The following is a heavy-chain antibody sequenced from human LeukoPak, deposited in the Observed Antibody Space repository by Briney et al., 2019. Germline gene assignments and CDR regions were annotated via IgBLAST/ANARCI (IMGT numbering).Heavy chain of an antibody. Sequence: ASVKVPCKASGFTFTSSAMQWVRQARGQRLEWIGWIVVGSGNTNYAQKFQERVTITRDMSTSTAYMELSSLRSEDTAVYYCAAGALVEAYMDVWGKGTTVTVSS. V-gene: IGHV1-58*02. CDR2: IVVGSGNT. J-gene: IGHJ6*03. D-gene: IGHD2-2*01. CDR3: AAGALVEAYMDV. CDR1: GFTFTSSA.